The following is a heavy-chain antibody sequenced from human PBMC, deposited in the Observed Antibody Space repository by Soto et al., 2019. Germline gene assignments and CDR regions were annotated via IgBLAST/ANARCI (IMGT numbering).Heavy chain of an antibody. J-gene: IGHJ4*02. D-gene: IGHD3-22*01. V-gene: IGHV3-21*01. CDR1: GFTFSSYS. CDR3: VKGEYYYDGSAYYPFYY. Sequence: GGSLRLSCAASGFTFSSYSMNWVRQAPGKGLEWVSSISSSSSYIYYADSVKGRFTISRDNAKNTAYLQMSSLRPEDTAVYYCVKGEYYYDGSAYYPFYYWGQGRMVTVSS. CDR2: ISSSSSYI.